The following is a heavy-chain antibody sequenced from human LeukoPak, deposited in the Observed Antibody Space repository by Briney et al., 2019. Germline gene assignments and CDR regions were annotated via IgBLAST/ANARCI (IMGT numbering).Heavy chain of an antibody. CDR2: MNPNSGNT. J-gene: IGHJ3*02. Sequence: ASVKVSCKASGYTFTGYYMHWVRQAPGQGLEWMGWMNPNSGNTGYPQKFQGRVTITKNTSISTAYIELSSLRSEDTAVYYCPRVLRNTLWFGAPRDFGAFDIWGQGTMVTVSS. V-gene: IGHV1-8*03. CDR1: GYTFTGYY. CDR3: PRVLRNTLWFGAPRDFGAFDI. D-gene: IGHD3-10*01.